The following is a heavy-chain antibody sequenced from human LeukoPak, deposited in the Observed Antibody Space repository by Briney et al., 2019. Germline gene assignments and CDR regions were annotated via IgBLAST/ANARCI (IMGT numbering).Heavy chain of an antibody. CDR1: GGTFSSYA. D-gene: IGHD3-10*01. Sequence: ASVKVSCKASGGTFSSYAISWVRQAPGQGLEWMGRIIPILGIANYAQKFQGRVTITADKSTSTAYMELSSLRSEDTAVYYCARAVYYYGSGSQGAFDIWGQGTMVTVSS. CDR3: ARAVYYYGSGSQGAFDI. V-gene: IGHV1-69*04. CDR2: IIPILGIA. J-gene: IGHJ3*02.